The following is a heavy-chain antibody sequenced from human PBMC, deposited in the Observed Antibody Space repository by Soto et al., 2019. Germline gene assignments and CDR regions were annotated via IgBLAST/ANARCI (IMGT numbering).Heavy chain of an antibody. J-gene: IGHJ6*03. Sequence: GGSLRLSCTASGFTFGVYAMSWFRQAPGKGLEWVDFIRSKAYGGTTEYAASVKGRFTISRDDSKNTLYLQMNSLRAEDTAVYYCAKSEAAYYYGSGSTWIYYYYYMDVWGKGTTVTVSS. D-gene: IGHD3-10*01. CDR3: AKSEAAYYYGSGSTWIYYYYYMDV. V-gene: IGHV3-49*03. CDR2: IRSKAYGGTT. CDR1: GFTFGVYA.